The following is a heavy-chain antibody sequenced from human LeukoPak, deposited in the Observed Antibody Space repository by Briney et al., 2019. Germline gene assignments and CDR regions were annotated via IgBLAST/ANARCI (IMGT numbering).Heavy chain of an antibody. CDR2: IKQDGSEI. J-gene: IGHJ4*02. CDR3: ARARYGSGGYFFDF. CDR1: GFNFNSYW. Sequence: GGSLRLSCAASGFNFNSYWMGWVRQAPGKGLECVANIKQDGSEIYFVDSVKGRFTISRDNAKSSLYLQVNSLRGEDTAVYCCARARYGSGGYFFDFWGQGTLVTVSS. V-gene: IGHV3-7*04. D-gene: IGHD3-10*01.